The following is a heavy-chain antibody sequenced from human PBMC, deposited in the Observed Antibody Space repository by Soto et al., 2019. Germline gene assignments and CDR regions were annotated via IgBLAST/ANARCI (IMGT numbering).Heavy chain of an antibody. J-gene: IGHJ4*02. D-gene: IGHD6-19*01. CDR3: VRSSRWLVRGFDY. CDR1: GFTVVVNS. Sequence: GGSLRLSGAFSGFTVVVNSWVGFARPPGKGLEWVSIIYSGGSTYYAESVKGRFTISRDNSKNTLYFQMNSLRAEDTAMYYCVRSSRWLVRGFDYWGQGTLVTVSS. CDR2: IYSGGST. V-gene: IGHV3-53*01.